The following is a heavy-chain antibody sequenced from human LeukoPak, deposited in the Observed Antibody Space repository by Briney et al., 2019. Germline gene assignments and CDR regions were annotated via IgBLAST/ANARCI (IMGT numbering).Heavy chain of an antibody. D-gene: IGHD6-13*01. CDR3: ARDSSSSFTFDY. V-gene: IGHV1-8*01. J-gene: IGHJ4*02. CDR2: MNPNSGNT. CDR1: GYTFTSYD. Sequence: ASVKVSCKASGYTFTSYDINWVRQATGQGLEWMGWMNPNSGNTGYAQKFQGRVTMTRDTSTSTVYMELSGLRSEDTAVYYCARDSSSSFTFDYWGQGTLVTVSS.